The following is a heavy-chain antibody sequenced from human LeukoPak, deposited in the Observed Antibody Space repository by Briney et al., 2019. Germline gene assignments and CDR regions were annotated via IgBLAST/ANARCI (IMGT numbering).Heavy chain of an antibody. J-gene: IGHJ3*02. Sequence: ASVKVSCKASGYTFTGSYMHWVRQAPGQGLEWMGWINPNSGGTNYAQKFQGRVTMTRDTSISTAYMELSRLRSDDTAVYYCARVWVVERPRDAFDIWGQGTMVTVSS. CDR3: ARVWVVERPRDAFDI. V-gene: IGHV1-2*02. CDR1: GYTFTGSY. CDR2: INPNSGGT. D-gene: IGHD1-1*01.